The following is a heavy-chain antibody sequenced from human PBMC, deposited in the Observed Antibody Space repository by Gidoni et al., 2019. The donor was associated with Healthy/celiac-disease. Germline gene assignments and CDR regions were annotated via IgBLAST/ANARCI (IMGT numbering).Heavy chain of an antibody. V-gene: IGHV3-23*01. CDR3: AKGGTQALRQGYYYYGMDV. J-gene: IGHJ6*02. Sequence: EVQLLESGGGLVQPGGSLRLSCAASGFTFSSYAMSWVRQAPGKGLEWVSAISGSGGSTYYADSVKGRFTISRDNSKNTLYLQMNSLRAEDTAVYYCAKGGTQALRQGYYYYGMDVWGQGTTVTVSS. CDR2: ISGSGGST. D-gene: IGHD3-16*01. CDR1: GFTFSSYA.